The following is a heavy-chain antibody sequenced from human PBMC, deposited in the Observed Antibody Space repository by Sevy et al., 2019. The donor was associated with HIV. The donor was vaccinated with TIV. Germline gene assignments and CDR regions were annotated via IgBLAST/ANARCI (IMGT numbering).Heavy chain of an antibody. Sequence: SETLSLTCTVSGGSLNTYGWSWIRLPPGKGLEWIGYAYYNGGTNYNPSLKSRLTILVGTSERQFSLQLSSVTPADTAAYYCGRDNWGSIDYWGQGVLVTVSS. J-gene: IGHJ4*02. CDR1: GGSLNTYG. D-gene: IGHD7-27*01. CDR3: GRDNWGSIDY. V-gene: IGHV4-59*01. CDR2: AYYNGGT.